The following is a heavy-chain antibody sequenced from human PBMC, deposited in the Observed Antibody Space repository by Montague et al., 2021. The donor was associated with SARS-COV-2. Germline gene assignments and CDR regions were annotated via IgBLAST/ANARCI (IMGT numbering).Heavy chain of an antibody. CDR2: IYYIGST. V-gene: IGHV4-31*03. D-gene: IGHD3-3*01. CDR3: ARGGTSKTIFGVVTHVLEVDV. J-gene: IGHJ6*04. CDR1: GGSISSGGYY. Sequence: TLSLTCTVSGGSISSGGYYWSWIRRHPGKGLEWIGYIYYIGSTYYNPSLKSRVTISVDTSKNQFSLKLSSVTAADTAVYYCARGGTSKTIFGVVTHVLEVDVWGKGTTVTVSS.